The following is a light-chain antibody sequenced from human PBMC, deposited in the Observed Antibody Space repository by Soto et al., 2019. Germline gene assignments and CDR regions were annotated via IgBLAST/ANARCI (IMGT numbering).Light chain of an antibody. CDR2: VKH. J-gene: IGLJ1*01. CDR1: SSNIGSNI. V-gene: IGLV1-40*01. CDR3: QSYDSRLTAYV. Sequence: QSVLTQPPSASGTPGQRVTISCSGSSSNIGSNIVNWYYQVPGTAPKLLVSVKHNRPSGVPGRLSASKSGTSASLAITGLQAEDEAHYYCQSYDSRLTAYVFGSGTKVTVL.